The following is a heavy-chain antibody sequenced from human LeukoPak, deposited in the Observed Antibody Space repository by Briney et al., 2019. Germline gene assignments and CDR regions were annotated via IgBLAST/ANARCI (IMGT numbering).Heavy chain of an antibody. V-gene: IGHV4-4*07. CDR2: IYTSGST. CDR3: ARDVVVVAAANAFDI. D-gene: IGHD2-15*01. CDR1: GGSIGSYY. J-gene: IGHJ3*02. Sequence: MSSETLSLTCTVSGGSIGSYYWSWIRQPAGKGLEWIGRIYTSGSTNYNPSLKSRVTMSVDTSKNQFSLKLSSVTAADTAVYYCARDVVVVAAANAFDIWGQGTMVTVSS.